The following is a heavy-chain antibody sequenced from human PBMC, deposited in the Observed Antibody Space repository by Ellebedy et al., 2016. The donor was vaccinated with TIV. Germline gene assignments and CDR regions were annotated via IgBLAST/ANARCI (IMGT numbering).Heavy chain of an antibody. D-gene: IGHD7-27*01. V-gene: IGHV7-4-1*02. CDR3: ARTGIWGNAFDI. Sequence: AASVTVSCKASGYTLAGCGVSWVRQAAGQGLEWMGWINTNSGNPTYAQAFTGRIVFSLDTSVSTAYLQISSLRAEDSAVYYCARTGIWGNAFDIWGQGTMVTVSS. CDR2: INTNSGNP. J-gene: IGHJ3*02. CDR1: GYTLAGCG.